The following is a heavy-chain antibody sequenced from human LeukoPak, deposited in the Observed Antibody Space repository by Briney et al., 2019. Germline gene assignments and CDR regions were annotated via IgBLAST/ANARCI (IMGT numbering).Heavy chain of an antibody. Sequence: GESLKISCKGSGYSFTSYWIGWVRQMPGKGLEWMGIIYPGDSDTRYSPSFQGQVTISADKSISTAYLQWSSLKASDTAMYYCARTVCSSTSCYDAFDIWGQGTMVTVSS. J-gene: IGHJ3*02. CDR1: GYSFTSYW. D-gene: IGHD2-2*01. CDR3: ARTVCSSTSCYDAFDI. V-gene: IGHV5-51*01. CDR2: IYPGDSDT.